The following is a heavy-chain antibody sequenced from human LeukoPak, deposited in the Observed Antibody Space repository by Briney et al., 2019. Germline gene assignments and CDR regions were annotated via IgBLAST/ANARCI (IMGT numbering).Heavy chain of an antibody. V-gene: IGHV4-59*01. CDR2: IYYSGST. CDR1: GGSISGYY. CDR3: ARGSVTTGEYYYFYGLDV. Sequence: PSETLSLTCTVSGGSISGYYWSWIRQPPGKGLEWIGYIYYSGSTNDNPSLRGRLSISVDTTKKQFSLNLSSVTAADTAVYYCARGSVTTGEYYYFYGLDVWGQGTTVTVSS. D-gene: IGHD4-17*01. J-gene: IGHJ6*02.